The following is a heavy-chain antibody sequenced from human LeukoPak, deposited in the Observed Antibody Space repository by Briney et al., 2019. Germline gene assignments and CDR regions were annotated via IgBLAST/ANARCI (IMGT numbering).Heavy chain of an antibody. J-gene: IGHJ3*02. V-gene: IGHV4-30-4*08. CDR3: ATAWPDYYDSSGYPPDAFDI. D-gene: IGHD3-22*01. CDR1: GGSISSGGYF. Sequence: SQTLSLTCTVSGGSISSGGYFWSWIRQHPGTGLEWIGYIYYSGSTYYNPSLKSRVTISVDTSKNQFSLKLSSVTAADTAVYYCATAWPDYYDSSGYPPDAFDIWGQGTMVTVSS. CDR2: IYYSGST.